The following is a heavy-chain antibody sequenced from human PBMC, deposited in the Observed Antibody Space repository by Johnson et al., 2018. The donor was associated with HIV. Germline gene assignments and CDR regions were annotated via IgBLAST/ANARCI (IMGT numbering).Heavy chain of an antibody. CDR2: IYSGGST. CDR1: GFTVSSNY. CDR3: ARDFLRGIVGATGAFDI. D-gene: IGHD1-26*01. J-gene: IGHJ3*02. Sequence: MLLVESGGGVVRPGGSLRLSCAASGFTVSSNYMSWVRQAPGKGLEWVSVIYSGGSTYYADSVKGRFTISRDNSKNTLYLQMNSLRAEDTAVYYCARDFLRGIVGATGAFDIWGQGTMVTVSS. V-gene: IGHV3-66*02.